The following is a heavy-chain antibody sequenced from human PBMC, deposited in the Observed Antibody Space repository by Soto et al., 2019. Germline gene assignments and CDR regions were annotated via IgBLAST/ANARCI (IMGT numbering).Heavy chain of an antibody. V-gene: IGHV4-4*02. J-gene: IGHJ6*03. D-gene: IGHD6-13*01. Sequence: SETLPLTWAVSSGSISNSNWWSWVRQPPGKGLEWIGEIYHSGSTNYNPSLKSRVTISVDKSKNQFSLKLSSVTAADTAVYYCARAGAAAGAKDYYYYMDVWGKGTTVTVSS. CDR3: ARAGAAAGAKDYYYYMDV. CDR2: IYHSGST. CDR1: SGSISNSNW.